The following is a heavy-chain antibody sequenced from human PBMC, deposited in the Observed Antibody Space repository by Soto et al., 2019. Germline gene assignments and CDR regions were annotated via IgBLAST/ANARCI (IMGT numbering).Heavy chain of an antibody. CDR3: ARAFTYTYYFDY. CDR1: GASMRSGYYY. CDR2: IYYSGST. Sequence: SLSLTFNVSGASMRSGYYYWSLIRQPPGKGLEWIGYIYYSGSTYYNPSLKSRVTISVDTSKNQFSLKLSSVTAADTAVYYCARAFTYTYYFDYWGQGTLVTVSS. V-gene: IGHV4-30-4*01. J-gene: IGHJ4*02. D-gene: IGHD3-3*02.